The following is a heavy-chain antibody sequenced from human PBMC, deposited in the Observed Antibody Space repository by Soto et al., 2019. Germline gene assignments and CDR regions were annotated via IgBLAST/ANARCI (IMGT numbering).Heavy chain of an antibody. D-gene: IGHD3-22*01. CDR3: ARDSRWYYDRSGYPNDAFDI. CDR1: GYTFTSYG. J-gene: IGHJ3*02. V-gene: IGHV1-18*01. CDR2: ISAYNGNT. Sequence: ASVKVSCKASGYTFTSYGISWVRQAPGQGLEWMGWISAYNGNTNYAQKLQGRVTMTTDTSTGTAYMELRSLRSDDTAVYYCARDSRWYYDRSGYPNDAFDIWGQGTMVTVSS.